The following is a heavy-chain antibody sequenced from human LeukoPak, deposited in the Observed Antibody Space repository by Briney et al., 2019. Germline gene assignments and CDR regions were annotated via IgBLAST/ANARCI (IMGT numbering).Heavy chain of an antibody. Sequence: SETLSLTCTVSGGPLRDFYWSWIRQPPGKGLEWIGYTYYSGSTSYKPSLKSRVAISVDMSKSQFSLELSSVTAADTAIYYCTRHKRWLQSPDAFDVWGQGTMVTVSS. D-gene: IGHD5-24*01. CDR2: TYYSGST. CDR3: TRHKRWLQSPDAFDV. J-gene: IGHJ3*01. CDR1: GGPLRDFY. V-gene: IGHV4-59*08.